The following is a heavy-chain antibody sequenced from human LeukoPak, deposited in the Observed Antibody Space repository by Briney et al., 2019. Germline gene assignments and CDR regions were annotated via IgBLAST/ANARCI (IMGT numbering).Heavy chain of an antibody. CDR3: ARHFHSAWFGF. D-gene: IGHD5-18*01. V-gene: IGHV5-51*01. CDR1: GFDSTAYG. J-gene: IGHJ4*02. CDR2: IYPGGSNG. Sequence: GEPWSFSGKCSGFDSTAYGIAGVGQMPGKGLEWMGNIYPGGSNGRSSPPFQGHVTMSADKSITTVYLQWSSLKASDTAMYYCARHFHSAWFGFWGQGSLVTVSS.